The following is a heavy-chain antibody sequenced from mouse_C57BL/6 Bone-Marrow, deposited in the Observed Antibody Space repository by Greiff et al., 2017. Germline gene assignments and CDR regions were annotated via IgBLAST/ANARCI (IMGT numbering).Heavy chain of an antibody. CDR3: GASGYYGIAY. CDR1: GYTFTSYW. V-gene: IGHV1-69*01. J-gene: IGHJ3*01. D-gene: IGHD2-3*01. CDR2: IVTSDSFT. Sequence: VLLQQPGAELVMPGASVKLSCKASGYTFTSYWMPWVKPRPGKGLEWIGAIVTSDSFTNSTPKFKGTSTLSVDKSSSTADMQLSSLTSEDTAVYYCGASGYYGIAYWGQGTLVTVSA.